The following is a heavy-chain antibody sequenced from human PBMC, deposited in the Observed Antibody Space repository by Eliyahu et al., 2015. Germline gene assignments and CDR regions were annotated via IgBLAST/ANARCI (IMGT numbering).Heavy chain of an antibody. J-gene: IGHJ6*02. CDR2: ISWNSDSI. CDR1: GFTFDDYA. D-gene: IGHD6-6*01. CDR3: AKDQGAYIAALGGMDV. V-gene: IGHV3-9*01. Sequence: EVQLVESGGGLVQPGKSLRLSCAASGFTFDDYAMHWVRQAPGKGLEWVSGISWNSDSIGYADSVKGRFTISRDNAKNSLYLQMNSLRAEDTALYYCAKDQGAYIAALGGMDVWGQGTTVTVSS.